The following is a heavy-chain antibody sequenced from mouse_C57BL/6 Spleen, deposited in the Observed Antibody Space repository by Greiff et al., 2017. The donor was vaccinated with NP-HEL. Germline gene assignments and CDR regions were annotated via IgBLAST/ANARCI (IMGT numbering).Heavy chain of an antibody. V-gene: IGHV1-80*01. J-gene: IGHJ2*01. CDR2: IYPGDGDT. Sequence: QVQLQQSGAELVKPGASVKISCKASGYAFSSYWMNWVKQRPGKGLEWIGQIYPGDGDTNYNGKFKGKATLTADKSSSTAYMQLSILTSEDSAVYFCARSLITTVVEDFDYWGQGTTLTVSS. D-gene: IGHD1-1*01. CDR3: ARSLITTVVEDFDY. CDR1: GYAFSSYW.